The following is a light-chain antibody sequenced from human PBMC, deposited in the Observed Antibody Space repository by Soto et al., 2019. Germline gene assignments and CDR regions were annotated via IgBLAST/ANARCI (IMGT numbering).Light chain of an antibody. Sequence: SYEMAQPPSESVAPGQTATITCGGNRNGYKTVHWYQQKPGQARVVVVHDDRDRRSGIPERFAGANSGDTANLTNSRVEAADEADYFCQVWDSSRDQCVFGTGTKVTVL. J-gene: IGLJ1*01. CDR1: RNGYKT. CDR3: QVWDSSRDQCV. V-gene: IGLV3-21*02. CDR2: DDR.